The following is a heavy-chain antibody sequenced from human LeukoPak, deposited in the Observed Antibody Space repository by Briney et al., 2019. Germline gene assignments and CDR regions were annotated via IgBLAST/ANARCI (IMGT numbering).Heavy chain of an antibody. Sequence: PGGCLRLSCAAAGFTFSSYGMHWVRQAPGRGLGWVAVIWYDGSNKYYADSVKGRFTISGDNSKNTLYLQMNSLRAEDTAVYYCARDLATVTEGYYYYGMDVWGQGTTVTVSS. D-gene: IGHD4-17*01. J-gene: IGHJ6*02. V-gene: IGHV3-33*01. CDR1: GFTFSSYG. CDR2: IWYDGSNK. CDR3: ARDLATVTEGYYYYGMDV.